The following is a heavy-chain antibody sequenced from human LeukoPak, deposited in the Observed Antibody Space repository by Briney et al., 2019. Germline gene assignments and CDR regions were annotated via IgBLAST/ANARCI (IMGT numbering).Heavy chain of an antibody. Sequence: PGGSLTLSCAASGFTFSDYWMTWVRQAPGKGPEWVANIKQDGSEKYYVDSVRSRLTISRDNAKNSLFLQMNSLSVEDTAVYYCARRCGSSSRRCPIDYWGQGTLVTVSS. D-gene: IGHD6-6*01. J-gene: IGHJ4*02. CDR3: ARRCGSSSRRCPIDY. CDR2: IKQDGSEK. V-gene: IGHV3-7*01. CDR1: GFTFSDYW.